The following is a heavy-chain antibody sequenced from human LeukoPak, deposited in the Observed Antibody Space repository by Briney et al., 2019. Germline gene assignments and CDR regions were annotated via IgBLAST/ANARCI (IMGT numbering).Heavy chain of an antibody. J-gene: IGHJ4*02. CDR2: INSDGSST. D-gene: IGHD5-18*01. V-gene: IGHV3-74*01. Sequence: GGSLRLSCAAPGFTFSSYWMHWVRQAPGKGLVWVSRINSDGSSTSYADSVKGRFTISRDNAKNTLYLQMNSLRAEDTAVYYCARGGQLWLRHFDYWGQGTLVTVSP. CDR3: ARGGQLWLRHFDY. CDR1: GFTFSSYW.